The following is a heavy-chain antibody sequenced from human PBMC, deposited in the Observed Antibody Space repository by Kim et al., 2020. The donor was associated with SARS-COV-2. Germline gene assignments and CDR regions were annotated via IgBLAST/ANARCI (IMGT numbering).Heavy chain of an antibody. D-gene: IGHD2-2*01. Sequence: SETLSLTCAVSGGSISSSNWWSWVRQPPGTGLEWLGEIYHSGSTNYNPSLKSRVTISVDKSKNQFSLKLSSVTAADTAVYYCARVSCSSTSCPSGAFDIWGQGTMVTVSS. J-gene: IGHJ3*02. CDR1: GGSISSSNW. CDR2: IYHSGST. V-gene: IGHV4-4*02. CDR3: ARVSCSSTSCPSGAFDI.